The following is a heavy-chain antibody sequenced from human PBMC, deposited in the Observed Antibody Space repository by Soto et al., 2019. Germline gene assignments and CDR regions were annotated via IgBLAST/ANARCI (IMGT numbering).Heavy chain of an antibody. Sequence: PSETLSLTCSVSGDSISTVDYFWAWVRQPPGQALEYIGYIYKSATTYYNPSFESRVAISLDTSKSQFSLNVTSLTAADTAVYFCARGRYCLTGRCFPNWFDSWGQGTLVTGSS. D-gene: IGHD2-15*01. CDR1: GDSISTVDYF. V-gene: IGHV4-30-4*01. J-gene: IGHJ5*01. CDR3: ARGRYCLTGRCFPNWFDS. CDR2: IYKSATT.